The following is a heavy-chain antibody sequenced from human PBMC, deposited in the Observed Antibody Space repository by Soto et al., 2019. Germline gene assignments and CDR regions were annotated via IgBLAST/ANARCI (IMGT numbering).Heavy chain of an antibody. CDR1: GYTFTSYD. J-gene: IGHJ5*02. V-gene: IGHV1-8*01. D-gene: IGHD1-26*01. Sequence: QVQLVQSGAEVKKPGASVKVSCKASGYTFTSYDINWVRQATGQGLEWMGWKNPNSGNTGYAQKVPARVTVTRNISIGTAYMALCSLMSEVTAVDYCARRYRRVVWRGYNWFDPWGQGTLVTVSS. CDR3: ARRYRRVVWRGYNWFDP. CDR2: KNPNSGNT.